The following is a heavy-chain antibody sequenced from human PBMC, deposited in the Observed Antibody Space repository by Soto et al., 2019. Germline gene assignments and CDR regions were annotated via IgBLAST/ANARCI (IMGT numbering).Heavy chain of an antibody. Sequence: PSETLSLTCTVSGGSISSSSYYWGWIRQPPGKGLEWIGSIYYSGSTYYNPSLKSRVTISVDTSKNQFSLKLSSVTAADTAVYYCARGDTAMVTYYYYGMDVWGQGTTVTVSS. D-gene: IGHD5-18*01. CDR2: IYYSGST. V-gene: IGHV4-39*01. J-gene: IGHJ6*02. CDR3: ARGDTAMVTYYYYGMDV. CDR1: GGSISSSSYY.